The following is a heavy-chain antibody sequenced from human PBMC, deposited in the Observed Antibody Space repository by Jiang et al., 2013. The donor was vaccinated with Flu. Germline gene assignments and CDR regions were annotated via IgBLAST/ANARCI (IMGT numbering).Heavy chain of an antibody. CDR1: GGSISSSSYY. V-gene: IGHV4-39*01. J-gene: IGHJ4*02. Sequence: PGLVKPSETLSLTCTVSGGSISSSSYYWGWIRQPPGKGLEWIGSIYYSGSTYYNPSLKSRVTISVHTSKNQFSLKLSSVTAADTAVYYCASRPQGLDKGFDSWGQGTLVTVSS. CDR3: ASRPQGLDKGFDS. CDR2: IYYSGST. D-gene: IGHD3/OR15-3a*01.